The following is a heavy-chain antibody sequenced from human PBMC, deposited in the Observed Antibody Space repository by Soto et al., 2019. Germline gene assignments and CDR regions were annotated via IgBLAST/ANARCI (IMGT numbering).Heavy chain of an antibody. V-gene: IGHV4-34*01. D-gene: IGHD3-3*01. J-gene: IGHJ6*02. CDR1: GCSSSSYY. CDR2: INHSGST. CDR3: ARGDYDFWSGSWGNYYYYGMDV. Sequence: SETLSLTFTVSGCSSSSYYWSWIRQPTGKGLEWIGEINHSGSTNYNPSLKSRVTISVDTSKNQFSLKLSSVTAADTAVYYCARGDYDFWSGSWGNYYYYGMDVWGQGTTVTVSS.